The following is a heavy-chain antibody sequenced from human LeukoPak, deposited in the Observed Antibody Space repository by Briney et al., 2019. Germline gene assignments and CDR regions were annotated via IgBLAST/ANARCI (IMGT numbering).Heavy chain of an antibody. CDR1: GFTFSSYA. V-gene: IGHV3-23*01. CDR2: ISGSGGST. J-gene: IGHJ6*03. D-gene: IGHD4-11*01. CDR3: ATSPRRTTVTTHYYYYYMDV. Sequence: GGSLRLSCAASGFTFSSYAMSWVRQAPGKGLEWVSAISGSGGSTYYADSVKGRFTISRDNSKNTLYLQMNSLRAEDTAVYYCATSPRRTTVTTHYYYYYMDVWGKGTTVTVSS.